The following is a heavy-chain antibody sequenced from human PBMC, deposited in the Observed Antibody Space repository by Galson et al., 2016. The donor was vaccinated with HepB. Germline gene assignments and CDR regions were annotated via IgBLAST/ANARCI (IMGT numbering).Heavy chain of an antibody. Sequence: CAISGDSVYNNGAAWVWIRQSPSRGVEWLGRTFYRSTWENHYAGSVKNRITISPDTSRNQFSLHLNSVTPEDTADYYCARAVMLGRGMDVWGQGTTVTVSS. D-gene: IGHD3-10*01. CDR3: ARAVMLGRGMDV. J-gene: IGHJ6*02. V-gene: IGHV6-1*01. CDR1: GDSVYNNGAA. CDR2: TFYRSTWEN.